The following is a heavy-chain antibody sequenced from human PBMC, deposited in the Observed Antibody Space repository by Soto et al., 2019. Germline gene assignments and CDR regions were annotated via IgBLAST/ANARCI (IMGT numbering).Heavy chain of an antibody. D-gene: IGHD4-17*01. J-gene: IGHJ2*01. CDR1: GGSISGGVYY. V-gene: IGHV4-30-4*01. CDR3: AREIIPLTTDWYCDL. CDR2: IFDSGST. Sequence: QVQLQESGPGLVKPSQTLSLTCTVSGGSISGGVYYWSWIRQPPGKGLEWIGYIFDSGSTYYNPSLKSRVTISVDTSKNQFSLSLSSVTAADTAVYYCAREIIPLTTDWYCDLWGRGTLVTVSS.